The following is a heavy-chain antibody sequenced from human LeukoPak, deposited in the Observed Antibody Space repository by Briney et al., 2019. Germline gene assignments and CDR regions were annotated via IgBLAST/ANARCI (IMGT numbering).Heavy chain of an antibody. CDR2: IYYSGST. CDR3: ARVSYYDSSGYLFDY. D-gene: IGHD3-22*01. J-gene: IGHJ4*02. CDR1: GGSISSYY. V-gene: IGHV4-59*01. Sequence: SETLSLTCTVPGGSISSYYWSWIRQPPGKGLEWIGYIYYSGSTNYNPSLKSRVTISVDTSKNQFSLKLSSVTAADTAVYYCARVSYYDSSGYLFDYWGQGTLVTVSS.